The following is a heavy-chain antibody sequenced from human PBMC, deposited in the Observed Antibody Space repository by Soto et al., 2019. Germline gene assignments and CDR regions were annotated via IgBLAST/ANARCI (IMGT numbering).Heavy chain of an antibody. CDR3: AAIRITIFGVVKWKDYYYYGMDV. CDR2: IIPIFGTA. J-gene: IGHJ6*02. CDR1: GGTFSSYA. D-gene: IGHD3-3*01. Sequence: AVKVSCKASGGTFSSYAISWVRQAPGQGLEWMGGIIPIFGTANYAQKFQGRVTITADKSTSTAYMELSSLRSEDTAVYYCAAIRITIFGVVKWKDYYYYGMDVWGQGTTVTVSS. V-gene: IGHV1-69*06.